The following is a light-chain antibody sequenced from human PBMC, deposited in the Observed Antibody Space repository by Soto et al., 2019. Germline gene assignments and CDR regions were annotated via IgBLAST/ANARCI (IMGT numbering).Light chain of an antibody. Sequence: QSALTQPASVSGSHGQSITISCTGNSRDVGAYDYVSWYLQYPDKAPQLLIYYVDHRPSGVSSRFSGSKSGNTASLTISGLQAEDEGDYYCCSYADGSIYFFGTGTKLTVL. J-gene: IGLJ1*01. CDR3: CSYADGSIYF. CDR1: SRDVGAYDY. V-gene: IGLV2-14*03. CDR2: YVD.